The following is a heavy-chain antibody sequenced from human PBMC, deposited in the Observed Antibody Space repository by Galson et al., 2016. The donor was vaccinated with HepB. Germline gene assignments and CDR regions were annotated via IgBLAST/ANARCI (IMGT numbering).Heavy chain of an antibody. CDR1: GYTFTGYY. CDR2: INPISGGT. CDR3: ARVGGYYLYHFDY. D-gene: IGHD3-22*01. V-gene: IGHV1-2*02. Sequence: SVKVSCKASGYTFTGYYLHWVRQAPGQGLEWMGWINPISGGTHYAQKFQGRVIMTRDTSISTVYMELRRLRSDDTAVYFCARVGGYYLYHFDYWGQGNLVTVSS. J-gene: IGHJ4*02.